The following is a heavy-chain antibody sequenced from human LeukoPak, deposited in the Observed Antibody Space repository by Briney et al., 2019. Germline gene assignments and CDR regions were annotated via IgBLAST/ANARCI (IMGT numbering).Heavy chain of an antibody. Sequence: SETLSLTCTVSGGSISSGGYYWSWIRQHPGKGLEWIGYIYYSGSTYYNPPLKSRVTISVDTSKNQFSLKLSSVTAADTAVYYCARVLFFSAADAFDIWGQGTMVTVSS. CDR3: ARVLFFSAADAFDI. CDR1: GGSISSGGYY. V-gene: IGHV4-31*03. D-gene: IGHD2/OR15-2a*01. CDR2: IYYSGST. J-gene: IGHJ3*02.